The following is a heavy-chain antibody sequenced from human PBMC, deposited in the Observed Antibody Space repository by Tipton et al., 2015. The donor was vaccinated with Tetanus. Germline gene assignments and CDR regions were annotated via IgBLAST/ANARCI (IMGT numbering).Heavy chain of an antibody. D-gene: IGHD2-21*02. CDR3: ARDPVVVTAIPYYFDS. CDR1: GFSFGDFT. CDR2: ISSVGNYI. J-gene: IGHJ4*02. Sequence: SLRLSCAAAGFSFGDFTMAWVRQPPGKGLEWVSSISSVGNYIYYADSVKGRFTISRDNAKNSLYLQMNSLRAEDTAVYYCARDPVVVTAIPYYFDSWGQGTVVPVSS. V-gene: IGHV3-21*06.